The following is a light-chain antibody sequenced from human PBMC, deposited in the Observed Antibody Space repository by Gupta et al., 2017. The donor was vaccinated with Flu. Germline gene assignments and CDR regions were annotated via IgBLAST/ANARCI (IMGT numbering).Light chain of an antibody. J-gene: IGLJ3*02. CDR2: DVN. Sequence: QSALTQPRSVSGSPGQSVTISCTGTSSDVGAYTYVSWYQQHTDKAPKLILYDVNKRPSGVPDRFSASKSGKTASLNISGLQAEDEAAYHCSSYAGSNTWVFGGGTKLTVL. CDR1: SSDVGAYTY. CDR3: SSYAGSNTWV. V-gene: IGLV2-11*01.